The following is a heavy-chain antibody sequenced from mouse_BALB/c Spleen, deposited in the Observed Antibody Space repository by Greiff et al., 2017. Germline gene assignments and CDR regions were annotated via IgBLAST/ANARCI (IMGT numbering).Heavy chain of an antibody. J-gene: IGHJ4*01. CDR2: ISSGGSYT. CDR1: GFAFSSYD. V-gene: IGHV5-6*03. CDR3: ARRDYAYAMDY. D-gene: IGHD2-4*01. Sequence: DVKLVESGGGLVKPGGSLKLSCAASGFAFSSYDMSWVRQTPEKRLEWVAYISSGGSYTYYPDSVKGRFTISRDNAKNTLYLQMSSLKSEDTAMYYCARRDYAYAMDYWGQGTSVTVSS.